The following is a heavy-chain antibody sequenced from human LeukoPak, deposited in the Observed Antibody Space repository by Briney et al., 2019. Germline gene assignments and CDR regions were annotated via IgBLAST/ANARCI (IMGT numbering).Heavy chain of an antibody. CDR1: GFTFSSYG. Sequence: GESLKISCAASGFTFSSYGMHWVRQAPGKGLEWVAFIRYDGSNRYYADSVKGRFTISRDNSKNALYLQMNSLRAEDTAVYYCAKDKKDSSGWYGSYYYYYYMDVWGKGTTVTVSS. CDR3: AKDKKDSSGWYGSYYYYYYMDV. J-gene: IGHJ6*03. D-gene: IGHD6-19*01. CDR2: IRYDGSNR. V-gene: IGHV3-30*02.